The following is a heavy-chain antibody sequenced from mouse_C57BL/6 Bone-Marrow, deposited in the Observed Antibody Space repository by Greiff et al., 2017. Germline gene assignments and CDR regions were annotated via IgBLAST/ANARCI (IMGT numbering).Heavy chain of an antibody. CDR1: GFTFSSYG. Sequence: EVNLVESGGDLVKPGGSLKLSCAASGFTFSSYGMSWVRQTPDKRLEWVATISSGGSYTYYPDSVKGRFTISRDNAKNTLYLQMSSLKSEDTAMYYCAGTIVSYYFDYWGQGTTLTVSS. CDR2: ISSGGSYT. J-gene: IGHJ2*01. CDR3: AGTIVSYYFDY. V-gene: IGHV5-6*01. D-gene: IGHD2-12*01.